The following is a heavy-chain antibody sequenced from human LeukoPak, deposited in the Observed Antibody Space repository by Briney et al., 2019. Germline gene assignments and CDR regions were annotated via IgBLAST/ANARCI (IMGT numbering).Heavy chain of an antibody. J-gene: IGHJ3*02. Sequence: SETLSLTCTVSGGSISSYYWSWIRQPPGKGLEWIGYIYYSGSTNYNPSLKSRVTISVDTSKNQFSLKLSSVTAADTAVYYCAREGVLLLSAFDIWGQGTMVTVSS. CDR3: AREGVLLLSAFDI. CDR2: IYYSGST. V-gene: IGHV4-59*01. CDR1: GGSISSYY. D-gene: IGHD2/OR15-2a*01.